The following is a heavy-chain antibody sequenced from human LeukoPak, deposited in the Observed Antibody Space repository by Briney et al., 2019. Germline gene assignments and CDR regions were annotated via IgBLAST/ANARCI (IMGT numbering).Heavy chain of an antibody. CDR2: ISGSGGST. CDR1: GFTFSSYA. Sequence: GGSLRLSYAASGFTFSSYAMSWVRQAPGKGLEWVSAISGSGGSTYYADSVKGRFTISRDNSKNTLYLQMNSLRAEDTAVYYCAKDGALAAARPRWFDPWGQGTLVTVSS. V-gene: IGHV3-23*01. CDR3: AKDGALAAARPRWFDP. J-gene: IGHJ5*02. D-gene: IGHD6-6*01.